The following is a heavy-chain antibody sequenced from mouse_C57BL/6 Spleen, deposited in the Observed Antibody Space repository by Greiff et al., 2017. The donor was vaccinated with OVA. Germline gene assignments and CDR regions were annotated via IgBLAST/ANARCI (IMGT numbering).Heavy chain of an antibody. V-gene: IGHV1-69*01. CDR3: ARRSPVDSSGYVGFAY. Sequence: QVQLQQPGAELVMPGASVKLSCKASGYTFTSYWMHWVKQRPGQGLEWIGEIDPSDSYTNYNQKFKGKSTLTVDKSSSTAYMQLISLTSEDSAVYYCARRSPVDSSGYVGFAYWGQGTLVTVSA. J-gene: IGHJ3*01. CDR2: IDPSDSYT. CDR1: GYTFTSYW. D-gene: IGHD3-2*02.